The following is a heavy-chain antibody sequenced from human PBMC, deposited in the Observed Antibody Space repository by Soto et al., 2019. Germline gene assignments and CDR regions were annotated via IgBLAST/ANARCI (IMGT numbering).Heavy chain of an antibody. D-gene: IGHD2-15*01. Sequence: PLETLSLTCSVSIGSTGGSSGIWIRQPPGKGLEWIGLIFYGSTNYNPSSKGRVTISEDTSKNQVSLKLSSVTAADSAMYYCAGDVSYRSSLGPAFDIWGQGTMVTVSS. V-gene: IGHV4-59*01. J-gene: IGHJ3*02. CDR1: IGSTGGSS. CDR2: IFYGST. CDR3: AGDVSYRSSLGPAFDI.